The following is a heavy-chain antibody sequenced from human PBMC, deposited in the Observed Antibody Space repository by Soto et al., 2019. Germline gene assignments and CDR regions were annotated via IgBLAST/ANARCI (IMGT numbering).Heavy chain of an antibody. D-gene: IGHD1-26*01. V-gene: IGHV2-5*01. Sequence: QITLEESGPTLVKPTQTLTLTCTFSGFSLSSTVVGVGWIRQSPGKALEWLACIYWNYDKRYTPSLKNRLTITKDTSKNQVVLTMTNVDPADTATDYCARRREAAHFDYWGQGTLVTVSS. J-gene: IGHJ4*02. CDR1: GFSLSSTVVG. CDR2: IYWNYDK. CDR3: ARRREAAHFDY.